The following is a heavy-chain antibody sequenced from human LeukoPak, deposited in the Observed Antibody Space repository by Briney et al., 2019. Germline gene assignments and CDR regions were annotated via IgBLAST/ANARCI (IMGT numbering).Heavy chain of an antibody. Sequence: GGSLRLSCAASGFTFSSYGMHWVRQAPGKGVEWVAVISYDGSNKYYADSVKGRFTISRGNSKNTLYLQMNSLRAEDTAVYYCAKDRVGGSYFDYWGQGTLVTVSS. CDR2: ISYDGSNK. D-gene: IGHD1-26*01. CDR1: GFTFSSYG. CDR3: AKDRVGGSYFDY. J-gene: IGHJ4*02. V-gene: IGHV3-30*18.